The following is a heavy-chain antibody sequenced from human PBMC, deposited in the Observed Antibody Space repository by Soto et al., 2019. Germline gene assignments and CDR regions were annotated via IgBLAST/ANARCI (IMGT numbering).Heavy chain of an antibody. D-gene: IGHD5-18*01. CDR2: IYYNGNT. V-gene: IGHV4-59*01. J-gene: IGHJ6*02. Sequence: SETLSLTCTVSGGSISSYYWSWIRQPPGKGLEWIGYIYYNGNTNYNPSLKSRVTISVDTSKNQFSLKLNSVTAADTAVYYCARGGYSYGTMDVWGQGTTVTVSS. CDR1: GGSISSYY. CDR3: ARGGYSYGTMDV.